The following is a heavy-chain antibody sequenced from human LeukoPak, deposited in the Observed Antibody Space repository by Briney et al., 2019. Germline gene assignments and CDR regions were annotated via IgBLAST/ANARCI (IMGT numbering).Heavy chain of an antibody. Sequence: PGGSLRLSCAASGFTFSRFAMNWVRQAPGKGLEWISYISSGSRTIYYADSVKGRFTISRDNAKNSLYLQMNSLRAEDTAVYYCARGRGGDCSSTSCYIDYWGQGTLVTVSS. CDR2: ISSGSRTI. V-gene: IGHV3-48*04. CDR1: GFTFSRFA. CDR3: ARGRGGDCSSTSCYIDY. J-gene: IGHJ4*02. D-gene: IGHD2-2*02.